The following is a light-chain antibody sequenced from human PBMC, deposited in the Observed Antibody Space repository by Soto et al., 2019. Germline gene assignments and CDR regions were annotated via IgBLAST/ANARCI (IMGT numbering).Light chain of an antibody. Sequence: QSVLTQPASVSGSPGQSITISCTGTSSDVGGYNYVSWYQHHPGKAPKLMIYDVSNRPSGVSNRFSGPKSGNTASLTISGLQAEDEADYYCSSYTSSSTPYVFGTGTKLTVL. J-gene: IGLJ1*01. V-gene: IGLV2-14*03. CDR3: SSYTSSSTPYV. CDR1: SSDVGGYNY. CDR2: DVS.